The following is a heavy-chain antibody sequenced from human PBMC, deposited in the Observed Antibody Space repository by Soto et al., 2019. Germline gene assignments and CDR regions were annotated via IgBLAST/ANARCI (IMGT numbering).Heavy chain of an antibody. J-gene: IGHJ4*02. Sequence: SETLSLTCTVSGGSISSDYWTWIRQPPGRGLEWIGYVYNSGSTNYNPSLKSRVTISEDTSKSQFSLKVNSMTAADTAVYYCARYRREAVAGYTLDNWGQGILVTVSS. D-gene: IGHD6-13*01. CDR1: GGSISSDY. V-gene: IGHV4-59*01. CDR3: ARYRREAVAGYTLDN. CDR2: VYNSGST.